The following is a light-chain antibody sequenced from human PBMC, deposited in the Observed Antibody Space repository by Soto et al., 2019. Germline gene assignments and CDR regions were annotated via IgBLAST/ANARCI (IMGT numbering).Light chain of an antibody. CDR1: VSDVGNFGP. J-gene: IGLJ1*01. V-gene: IGLV2-23*01. Sequence: QSALTHPASVSWSPGQSITISCTGSVSDVGNFGPVSWYQQHPGQVPKLIIYEGNRRPSGVSSRFSGSKSGNTASLTISGLQAEAEADYYCCSYVGARPYVFGTGTKVTVL. CDR3: CSYVGARPYV. CDR2: EGN.